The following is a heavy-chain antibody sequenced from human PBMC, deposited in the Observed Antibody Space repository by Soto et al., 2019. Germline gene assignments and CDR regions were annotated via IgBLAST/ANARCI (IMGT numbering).Heavy chain of an antibody. D-gene: IGHD2-15*01. CDR1: GFTVSSHA. CDR2: ITADGGT. J-gene: IGHJ3*02. CDR3: APHVSCSGGSCQYDAFAI. V-gene: IGHV3-23*01. Sequence: EVQVLESGGGLVQPGGSLRLSCEGSGFTVSSHAMTWIRQAPGKGPEWVSTITADGGTYYADYVKSRFAMSRDTSESTLYLQMNSLGAEDTAAYYCAPHVSCSGGSCQYDAFAIRGQGTMVTVSS.